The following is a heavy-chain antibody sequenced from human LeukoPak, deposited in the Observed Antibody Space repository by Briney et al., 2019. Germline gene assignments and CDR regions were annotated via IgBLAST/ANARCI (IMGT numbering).Heavy chain of an antibody. CDR1: GFTFSSYA. CDR3: AKDSVIRYYYDSSAPDY. Sequence: GGSLRLSCAASGFTFSSYAMSWVRQAPGKGLEWVSAISGSGGSTYYADSVKGRFTISRDNSKNTLYLQMNSLRAEDTAVYYCAKDSVIRYYYDSSAPDYWGQRTLVTVSS. J-gene: IGHJ4*02. V-gene: IGHV3-23*01. CDR2: ISGSGGST. D-gene: IGHD3-22*01.